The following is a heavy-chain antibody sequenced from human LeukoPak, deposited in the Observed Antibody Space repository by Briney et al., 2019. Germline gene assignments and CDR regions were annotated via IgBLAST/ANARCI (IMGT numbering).Heavy chain of an antibody. V-gene: IGHV4-59*12. CDR1: GGSISSYY. CDR3: ARKYYYGSGSDY. J-gene: IGHJ4*02. D-gene: IGHD3-10*01. CDR2: IYYSGST. Sequence: SETLSLTCTVSGGSISSYYWSWIRQPPGKGLEWIGYIYYSGSTNYNPSLKSRVTISVDTSKNQFSLKLSSVTAADTAVYYCARKYYYGSGSDYWGQGTLVTVSS.